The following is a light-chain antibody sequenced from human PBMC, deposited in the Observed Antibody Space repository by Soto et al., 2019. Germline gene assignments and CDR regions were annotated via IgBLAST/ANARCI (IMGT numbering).Light chain of an antibody. CDR2: EVN. CDR1: SSDVGGYNS. V-gene: IGLV2-14*01. Sequence: QSALTQPASVSGSPGQSITISCTGTSSDVGGYNSVSWYQQHPGKAPKLIIYEVNYRPVGVSNRFSGSKSGNTASLTISGLQAEDEADYYRSAYRSSTTLVFGGGTKVTVL. J-gene: IGLJ2*01. CDR3: SAYRSSTTLV.